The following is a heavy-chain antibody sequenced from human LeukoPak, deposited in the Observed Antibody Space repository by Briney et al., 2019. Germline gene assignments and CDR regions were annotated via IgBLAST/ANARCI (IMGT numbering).Heavy chain of an antibody. CDR2: ISAYNGNT. J-gene: IGHJ3*02. V-gene: IGHV1-18*01. Sequence: ASVKVSCKASGYTFTSYGISWVRQAPGQGLEWMGWISAYNGNTNYAQKLQGRVTMTTDTSTSTAYMELSSLRSEDTAVYYCARDENGYNDAFDIWGQGTMVTVSS. CDR1: GYTFTSYG. CDR3: ARDENGYNDAFDI. D-gene: IGHD5-24*01.